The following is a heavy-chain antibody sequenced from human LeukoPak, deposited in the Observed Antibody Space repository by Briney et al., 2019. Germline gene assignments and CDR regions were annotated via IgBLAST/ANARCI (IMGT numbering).Heavy chain of an antibody. J-gene: IGHJ4*02. Sequence: GGSLRLSCAASGFTFSSYWMSWVRQAPGKGLEWVANIKQDGSETYYVDSVKGRFTISRDNAKNSLYLQMNSLRAEDTAVYYCARDLYRIVVVPHYFDYWGQGTLVTVSS. D-gene: IGHD3-22*01. V-gene: IGHV3-7*01. CDR2: IKQDGSET. CDR1: GFTFSSYW. CDR3: ARDLYRIVVVPHYFDY.